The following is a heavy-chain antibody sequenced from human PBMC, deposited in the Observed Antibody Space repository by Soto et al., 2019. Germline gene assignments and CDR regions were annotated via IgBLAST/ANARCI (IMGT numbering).Heavy chain of an antibody. CDR2: SRNKANSYTT. CDR3: VRVKNSFAY. CDR1: GFTFSDHS. J-gene: IGHJ4*02. V-gene: IGHV3-72*01. Sequence: GGSLRLSCAVSGFTFSDHSMDWVRQAPGRGLEWVGRSRNKANSYTTEYAASVRGRFTVSRDDSQNSFYLQMNSLKTEDTAVYYCVRVKNSFAYWGRVTLVTVSS.